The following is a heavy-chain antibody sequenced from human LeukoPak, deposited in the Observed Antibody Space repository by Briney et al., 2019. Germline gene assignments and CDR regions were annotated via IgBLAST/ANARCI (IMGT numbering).Heavy chain of an antibody. Sequence: GGSLRLSCAASGFTFSSYGMHWVRQPPGKGLQWVTEISYDGNKKTYVDSVKGRFTISRDNSKNTLYLQMNSLRDEDTAVYYCARGAQKILSFGEYPSDAFDIWGQGTMVSVSS. J-gene: IGHJ3*02. V-gene: IGHV3-30*03. CDR1: GFTFSSYG. CDR3: ARGAQKILSFGEYPSDAFDI. D-gene: IGHD3-10*01. CDR2: ISYDGNKK.